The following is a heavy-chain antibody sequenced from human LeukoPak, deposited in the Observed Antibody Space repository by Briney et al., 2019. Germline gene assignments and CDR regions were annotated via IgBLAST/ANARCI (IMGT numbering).Heavy chain of an antibody. CDR3: AKDQGSGYSSGWYINFQH. CDR2: ISSSSTTI. D-gene: IGHD6-19*01. J-gene: IGHJ1*01. Sequence: GGSLRLSCAASGHTFSSYSMNWVRQAPGKGLEWVSYISSSSTTIYYADSVKGRFTISRDNSKNTLYLQMNSLRAEDTAVYYCAKDQGSGYSSGWYINFQHWGQGTLVTVSS. V-gene: IGHV3-48*01. CDR1: GHTFSSYS.